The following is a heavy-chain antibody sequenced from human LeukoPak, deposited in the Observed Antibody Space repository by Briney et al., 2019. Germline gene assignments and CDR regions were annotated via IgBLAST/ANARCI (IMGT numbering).Heavy chain of an antibody. Sequence: HPGGSLRLSCAASGFTFSSYCMHWVRQAPGKGLVWVSRINRDGSSTNYADSVKGRFTISRDNAKNTLYLQMNSLRAEDTAVYYCARHNDYGDYFLDYWGQGTLVTVSS. CDR3: ARHNDYGDYFLDY. D-gene: IGHD4-17*01. V-gene: IGHV3-74*01. J-gene: IGHJ4*02. CDR2: INRDGSST. CDR1: GFTFSSYC.